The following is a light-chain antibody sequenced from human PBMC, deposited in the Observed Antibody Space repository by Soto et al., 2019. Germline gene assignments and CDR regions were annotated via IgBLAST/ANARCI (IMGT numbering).Light chain of an antibody. CDR3: SSYTGSRTWV. CDR2: AVS. J-gene: IGLJ3*02. V-gene: IGLV2-14*01. CDR1: SSDAGGYNY. Sequence: QSALTQPASVSGSPGQSITISCTGTSSDAGGYNYVSWYQQHPGKAPKLMIYAVSNRPSGVSYRFSGSRSGNTASLTISGLQAEYEAGYYCSSYTGSRTWVFGGGTQLTVL.